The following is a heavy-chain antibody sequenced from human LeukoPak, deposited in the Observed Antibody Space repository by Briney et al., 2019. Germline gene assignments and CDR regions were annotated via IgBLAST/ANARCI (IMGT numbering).Heavy chain of an antibody. CDR3: ASSPRSISTPPFDS. Sequence: ASVKVSCKASGYTVTAQYMHWVRQAPGQGLEWRGWINPNNGDTPYAQSFPGRVTMTRDTSTTTAYMELSSLRSDDTAVYFCASSPRSISTPPFDSWGQGTLVTVSS. CDR1: GYTVTAQY. D-gene: IGHD3-3*02. CDR2: INPNNGDT. V-gene: IGHV1-2*02. J-gene: IGHJ4*02.